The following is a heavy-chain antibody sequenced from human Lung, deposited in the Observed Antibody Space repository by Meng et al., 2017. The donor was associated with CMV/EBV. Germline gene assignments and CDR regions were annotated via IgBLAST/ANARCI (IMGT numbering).Heavy chain of an antibody. D-gene: IGHD5-18*01. J-gene: IGHJ6*02. CDR1: GYTFTSYD. Sequence: ASVXVSXXASGYTFTSYDINWVRQATGQGLEWMGWMNPNSGNTGYAQKFQGRVTMTRNTPISTAYMELSSLRSEDTAVYYCARGKGSYYYYYGMDVWGQGTXVTVSS. V-gene: IGHV1-8*01. CDR3: ARGKGSYYYYYGMDV. CDR2: MNPNSGNT.